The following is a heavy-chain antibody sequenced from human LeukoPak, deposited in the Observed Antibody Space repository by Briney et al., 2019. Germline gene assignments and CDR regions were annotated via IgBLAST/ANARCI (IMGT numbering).Heavy chain of an antibody. Sequence: GGSLRLSCAASGFTFSSYAMSWVRQAPGKGLEWVSAISGRSGTTYYADSVKGRFTISRDNSKNTLYLQMDSLRAGDTAVYYCAKVGTVYFPLDYWGQGTLVTVSS. CDR3: AKVGTVYFPLDY. CDR2: ISGRSGTT. V-gene: IGHV3-23*01. CDR1: GFTFSSYA. J-gene: IGHJ4*02. D-gene: IGHD2/OR15-2a*01.